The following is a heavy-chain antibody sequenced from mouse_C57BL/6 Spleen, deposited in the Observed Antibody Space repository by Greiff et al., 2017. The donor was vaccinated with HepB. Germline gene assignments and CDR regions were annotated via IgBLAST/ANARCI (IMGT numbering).Heavy chain of an antibody. CDR3: ARREGKFIIYFDY. Sequence: VQLKESGPELVKPGASVKMSCKASGYSFTDYNMHWVKQSHGKSLEWIGYINPNNGGTSYNQKFKGKATLTVNKSSSTAYMELRSLTSEDSAVYYCARREGKFIIYFDYWGQGTTLTVSS. J-gene: IGHJ2*01. D-gene: IGHD1-1*01. CDR1: GYSFTDYN. CDR2: INPNNGGT. V-gene: IGHV1-22*01.